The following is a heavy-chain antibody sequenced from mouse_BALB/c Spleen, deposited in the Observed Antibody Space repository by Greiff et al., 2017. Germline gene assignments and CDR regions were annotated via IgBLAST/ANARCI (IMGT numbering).Heavy chain of an antibody. CDR2: IYPGNSDT. V-gene: IGHV1-5*01. CDR1: GYSFTSYW. D-gene: IGHD2-2*01. Sequence: EVKLEESGTVLARPGASVKMSCKASGYSFTSYWMHWVKQRPGQGLEWIGAIYPGNSDTSYNQKFKGKAKLTAVTSASTAYMELSSLTNEDSAVYYCTRWGYDGAWFAYWGQGTLVTVSA. CDR3: TRWGYDGAWFAY. J-gene: IGHJ3*01.